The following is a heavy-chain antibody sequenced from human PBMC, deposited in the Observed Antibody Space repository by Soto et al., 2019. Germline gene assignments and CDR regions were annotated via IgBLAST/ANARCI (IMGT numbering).Heavy chain of an antibody. Sequence: SETLSLTCTVSGGSISSSSYYWGWIRQPPGKGLEWIGSIYYSGSTYYNPSLKSRVTISVDTSKNQFSLKLSSVTAADTAVYYCARHVPDIVVVDYFDYWGQGTLVTVSS. CDR3: ARHVPDIVVVDYFDY. J-gene: IGHJ4*02. CDR1: GGSISSSSYY. D-gene: IGHD2-15*01. CDR2: IYYSGST. V-gene: IGHV4-39*01.